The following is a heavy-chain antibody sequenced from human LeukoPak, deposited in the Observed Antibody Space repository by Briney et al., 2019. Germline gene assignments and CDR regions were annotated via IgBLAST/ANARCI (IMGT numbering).Heavy chain of an antibody. Sequence: GRSLRLSCAASGFTFSSYGMHWVRQAPGKGLEYVSSISSNGARTYYANSVKGRFTISRDNSKNTLYLQMCSLRDEDMAVYYCARGPYDSTNYYYDYWGQGTLVTVSS. J-gene: IGHJ4*02. CDR1: GFTFSSYG. CDR3: ARGPYDSTNYYYDY. D-gene: IGHD3-22*01. CDR2: ISSNGART. V-gene: IGHV3-64*01.